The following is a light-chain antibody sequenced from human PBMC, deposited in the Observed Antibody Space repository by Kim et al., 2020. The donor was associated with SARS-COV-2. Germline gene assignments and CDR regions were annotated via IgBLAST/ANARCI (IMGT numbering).Light chain of an antibody. CDR2: AAS. J-gene: IGKJ4*01. CDR1: QSINTY. Sequence: IQMTQSPSSLAASVGDRVTIICRASQSINTYLNWYQQKPDKAPKLLIYAASTLQSGVPSRFSGSGSGTDFTLTVSSLQPEDFASYYCLQVYNYPFTFGGGTKVDIK. V-gene: IGKV1-6*01. CDR3: LQVYNYPFT.